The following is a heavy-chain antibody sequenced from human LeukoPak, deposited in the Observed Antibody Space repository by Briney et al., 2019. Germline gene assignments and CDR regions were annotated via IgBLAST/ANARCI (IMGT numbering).Heavy chain of an antibody. CDR3: AREVIGNVGATLSYYYYYYMDV. D-gene: IGHD1-26*01. Sequence: GASVKVSCKASGYTFTGYYIHWVRQAPGQGLEWMGWINPNSGDTNYAQKFQGRVTMTGDESTSTAYMELSSLRSEDTAVYYCAREVIGNVGATLSYYYYYYMDVWGKGTTVTVSS. CDR1: GYTFTGYY. CDR2: INPNSGDT. V-gene: IGHV1-2*02. J-gene: IGHJ6*03.